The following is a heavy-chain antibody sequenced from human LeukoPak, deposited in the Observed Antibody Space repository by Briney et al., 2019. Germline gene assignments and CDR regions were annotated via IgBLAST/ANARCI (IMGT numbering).Heavy chain of an antibody. V-gene: IGHV1-69*13. Sequence: SVKVSCKASGGTFSSYAISWVRQAPGQGLEWMGGIIPIFGTANYAQKFQGRVTITADESTSTAYMELNSLRAEDTAVYYCARARGYSGYDSFDYWGQGTLVTVSS. CDR3: ARARGYSGYDSFDY. J-gene: IGHJ4*02. CDR1: GGTFSSYA. D-gene: IGHD5-12*01. CDR2: IIPIFGTA.